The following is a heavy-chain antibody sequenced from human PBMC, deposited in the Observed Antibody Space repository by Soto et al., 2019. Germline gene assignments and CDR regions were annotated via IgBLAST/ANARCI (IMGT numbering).Heavy chain of an antibody. J-gene: IGHJ5*02. Sequence: GGSLRLSCAASGFTFSSYSMNWVRQAPGKGLEWVSSISSSSYIYYADSVKGRFTISRDNAKNSLYLQMNSLRAEDTAVYYCAKSPDYYGSRGKPSWFDPWGQGTLVTVSS. D-gene: IGHD3-22*01. CDR3: AKSPDYYGSRGKPSWFDP. CDR1: GFTFSSYS. V-gene: IGHV3-21*01. CDR2: ISSSSYI.